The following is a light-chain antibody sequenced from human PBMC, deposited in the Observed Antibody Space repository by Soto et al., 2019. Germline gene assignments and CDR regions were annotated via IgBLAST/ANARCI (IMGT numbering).Light chain of an antibody. J-gene: IGKJ1*01. Sequence: EFVLTQAPGTLSVSPGERATLSCRASQSVFSSLAWYQQKPGQAPXXLIYGAATRATGIPARFSVSGSGTEFTLTISSLQSEDSAVYYCQQYHNWPAFGQGTKVDIK. CDR1: QSVFSS. V-gene: IGKV3-15*01. CDR3: QQYHNWPA. CDR2: GAA.